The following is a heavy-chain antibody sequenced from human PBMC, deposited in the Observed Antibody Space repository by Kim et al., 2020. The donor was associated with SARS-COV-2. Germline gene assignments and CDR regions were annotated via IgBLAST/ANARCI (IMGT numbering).Heavy chain of an antibody. D-gene: IGHD2-2*01. CDR1: GGSISSGGYY. V-gene: IGHV4-31*03. J-gene: IGHJ5*02. CDR3: ARARVVVPTAANWFDP. CDR2: IYYSGST. Sequence: SQTLSLTCTVSGGSISSGGYYWSWIRQHPGKGLEWIGYIYYSGSTYYNPSLKSRVTISVDTSKNQFSLKLSSVTAADTAVYYCARARVVVPTAANWFDPWGQGTLVTVYS.